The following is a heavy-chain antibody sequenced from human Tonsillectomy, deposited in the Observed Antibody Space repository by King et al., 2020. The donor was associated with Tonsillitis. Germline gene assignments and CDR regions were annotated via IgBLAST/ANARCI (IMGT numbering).Heavy chain of an antibody. Sequence: QLVQSGGGLVKPGGSLRLSCAASGFTFSSYSMNWVRQAPGKGLEWVSSISRSSNYIHYADSVKGRFTISRDNAKNSLYLQMNSLRAEDTAVYYCAREGGYYGDYFDYWGQGTLVTVSS. CDR2: ISRSSNYI. D-gene: IGHD4-17*01. CDR3: AREGGYYGDYFDY. V-gene: IGHV3-21*01. J-gene: IGHJ4*02. CDR1: GFTFSSYS.